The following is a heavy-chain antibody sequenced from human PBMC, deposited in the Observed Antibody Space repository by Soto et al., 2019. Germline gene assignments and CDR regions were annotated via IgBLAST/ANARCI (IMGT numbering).Heavy chain of an antibody. J-gene: IGHJ6*03. V-gene: IGHV6-1*01. CDR1: GNSVASTTVV. D-gene: IGHD1-1*01. CDR3: ARSNAADRPRVGYYYFMDV. Sequence: PSPTLSLTCAISGNSVASTTVVSSWIRQSPSRGLEWLGMTYYRSKWYNDYAVSVKSRVTINPDTTKNQFSLQLNSVTPEDTAVYFCARSNAADRPRVGYYYFMDVWGKGTTVTVSS. CDR2: TYYRSKWYN.